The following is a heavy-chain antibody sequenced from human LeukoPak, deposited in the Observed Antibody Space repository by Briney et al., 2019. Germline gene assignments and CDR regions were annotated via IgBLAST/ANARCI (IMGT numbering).Heavy chain of an antibody. D-gene: IGHD6-13*01. CDR2: INYSGNT. V-gene: IGHV4-39*07. J-gene: IGHJ5*02. Sequence: SETLSLTCTVSGGSISSSSYYWGWIRQPPGKGLQWIGSINYSGNTYYNPSLKSRVTISVDTSKNQFSLKLSSVTAADTAVYYCARGYSSSWYMNWFDPWGQGTLVAVSS. CDR1: GGSISSSSYY. CDR3: ARGYSSSWYMNWFDP.